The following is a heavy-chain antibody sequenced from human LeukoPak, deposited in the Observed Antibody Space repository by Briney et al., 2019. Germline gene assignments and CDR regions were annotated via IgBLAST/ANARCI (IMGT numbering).Heavy chain of an antibody. D-gene: IGHD4-17*01. J-gene: IGHJ4*02. Sequence: ASVKVSCKASGYTFTSYYMHWVRQAPGQGLAWMGIINPSGGSTSYAQKFQGRVTMTRDTSTSTVYMELSSLRSEDTAVYYCARAYSTVTTTDYWGQGTLVTVSS. CDR2: INPSGGST. CDR1: GYTFTSYY. V-gene: IGHV1-46*01. CDR3: ARAYSTVTTTDY.